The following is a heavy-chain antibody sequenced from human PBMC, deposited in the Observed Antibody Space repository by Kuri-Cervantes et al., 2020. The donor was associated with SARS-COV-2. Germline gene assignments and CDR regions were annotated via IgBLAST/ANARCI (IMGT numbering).Heavy chain of an antibody. CDR1: GYTFTSYG. Sequence: ASVKVSCKASGYTFTSYGISWVRQAPGQGLEWMGWISAYNGNTNYAQKLQGRVTMTTDTSTSTAYMELRSLGSDDTAVYYCARSIFGGSRDAFDIWGQGTMVTVSS. CDR3: ARSIFGGSRDAFDI. CDR2: ISAYNGNT. D-gene: IGHD3-3*01. J-gene: IGHJ3*02. V-gene: IGHV1-18*01.